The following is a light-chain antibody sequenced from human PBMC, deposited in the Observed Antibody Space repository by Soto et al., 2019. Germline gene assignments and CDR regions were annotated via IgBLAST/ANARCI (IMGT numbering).Light chain of an antibody. J-gene: IGKJ1*01. V-gene: IGKV3-15*01. Sequence: VTTHPPATLSASPGERATPSCRASHSINNDLAWYQHKPGPAPRLLIYCASTRAIGIPARLSGSGCGTEFTLTIISMQPEDFAVSYYQHYNYWTSWTFGQGTKVDIK. CDR3: QHYNYWTSWT. CDR1: HSINND. CDR2: CAS.